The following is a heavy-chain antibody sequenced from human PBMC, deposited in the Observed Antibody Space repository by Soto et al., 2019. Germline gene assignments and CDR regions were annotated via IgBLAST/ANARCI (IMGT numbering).Heavy chain of an antibody. D-gene: IGHD4-4*01. V-gene: IGHV6-1*01. CDR3: ARVSXGSNYGKPDYYYYAIDV. J-gene: IGHJ6*02. CDR1: GDSGSRNTAA. CDR2: TFYRSKWYN. Sequence: SQTLSLTCAISGDSGSRNTAAWNWIRQSPSRGLEWLGRTFYRSKWYNDYAFSEKGRITINSDTSKNQVSLHLSSVTPDDTAVYYCARVSXGSNYGKPDYYYYAIDVWGQGTTVTVSS.